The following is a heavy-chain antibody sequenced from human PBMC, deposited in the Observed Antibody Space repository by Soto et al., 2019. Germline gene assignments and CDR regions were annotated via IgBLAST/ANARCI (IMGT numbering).Heavy chain of an antibody. CDR2: IIPIFGTA. J-gene: IGHJ4*02. Sequence: QVQLVQSGAEVKKPGSSVKVSCKASGGTFSSYAISWVRQAPGQGLEWMGGIIPIFGTANYAQKFQGRVTIXXDXSXXTAYMELSSLRSEDTAVYYCARLGTMVRGVIEMDYWGQGTLVTVSS. D-gene: IGHD3-10*01. CDR1: GGTFSSYA. V-gene: IGHV1-69*12. CDR3: ARLGTMVRGVIEMDY.